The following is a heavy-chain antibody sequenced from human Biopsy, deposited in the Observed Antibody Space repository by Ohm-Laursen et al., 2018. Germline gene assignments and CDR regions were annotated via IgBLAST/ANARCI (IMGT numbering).Heavy chain of an antibody. CDR2: IYHTGIT. CDR1: DGSISNIINY. V-gene: IGHV4-39*01. J-gene: IGHJ4*02. Sequence: SETLSLTCTVTDGSISNIINYWGWIRQPLGKGLEWLGSIYHTGITDYTPSLKSRVTLSVGTSNNQFSLNLSSLTAADTAVYYCARHSFGLGRDFWGQGTLVTVSS. CDR3: ARHSFGLGRDF. D-gene: IGHD3-10*01.